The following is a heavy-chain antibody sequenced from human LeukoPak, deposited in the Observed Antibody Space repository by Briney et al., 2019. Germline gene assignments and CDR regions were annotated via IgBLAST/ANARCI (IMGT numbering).Heavy chain of an antibody. J-gene: IGHJ6*02. Sequence: GASVKVSCKASGGTFSSYAISWVRQAPGQGLEWMGWISAYNGNTNYAQKLQGRVTMTTDTSTSTAYMELRSLRSDDTAVYYCARADGVTYYYDSSGNYYYYGMDVWGQGTTVTVSS. CDR2: ISAYNGNT. D-gene: IGHD3-22*01. V-gene: IGHV1-18*01. CDR3: ARADGVTYYYDSSGNYYYYGMDV. CDR1: GGTFSSYA.